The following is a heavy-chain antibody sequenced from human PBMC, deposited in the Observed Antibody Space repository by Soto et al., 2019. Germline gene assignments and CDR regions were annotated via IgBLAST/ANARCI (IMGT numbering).Heavy chain of an antibody. CDR1: GGSFSGYY. J-gene: IGHJ5*02. CDR2: INHSGST. CDR3: AREKDGSGSYYLLNWFDP. V-gene: IGHV4-34*01. Sequence: SETLSLTCAVYGGSFSGYYWSWIRQPPGKGLEWIGEINHSGSTNYNPSLKSRVTISVDTSKNQFSLKLSSVTAADTAVYYCAREKDGSGSYYLLNWFDPWGQGTLVTVSS. D-gene: IGHD3-10*01.